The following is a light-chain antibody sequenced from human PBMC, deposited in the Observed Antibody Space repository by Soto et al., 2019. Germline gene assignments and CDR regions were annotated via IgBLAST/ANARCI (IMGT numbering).Light chain of an antibody. Sequence: QSALTQPASVSGSPGQSITISCTGTSSDIGDYNYVSWYQQHPGKAPKLMIYEVSNRPSGVSSRFSGSKSGNTASLTISGLQAEDEADYYCSSYTGISTPPYVLGTGTKVTVL. CDR1: SSDIGDYNY. CDR3: SSYTGISTPPYV. V-gene: IGLV2-14*01. CDR2: EVS. J-gene: IGLJ1*01.